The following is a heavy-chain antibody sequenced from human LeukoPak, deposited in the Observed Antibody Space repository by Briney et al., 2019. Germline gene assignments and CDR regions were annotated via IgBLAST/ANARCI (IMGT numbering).Heavy chain of an antibody. Sequence: ASVKVSCKASGYTFTIYYMHWVRQAPGQGLEWMGIINPSGGSTSYAQKFQGRVTMTRDTSTSTVYMELSSLRSEDTAVYYCARDFRGSLWYSSSPGSYYFDYWGQGTLVTVSS. CDR2: INPSGGST. D-gene: IGHD6-6*01. J-gene: IGHJ4*02. V-gene: IGHV1-46*01. CDR1: GYTFTIYY. CDR3: ARDFRGSLWYSSSPGSYYFDY.